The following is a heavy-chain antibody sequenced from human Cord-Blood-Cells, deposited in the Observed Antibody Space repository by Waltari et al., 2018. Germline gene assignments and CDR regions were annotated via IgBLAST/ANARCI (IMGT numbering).Heavy chain of an antibody. V-gene: IGHV4-34*01. J-gene: IGHJ4*02. CDR2: INHSGST. CDR1: GGSFRGYY. CDR3: ASTPLTGTTFGY. D-gene: IGHD1-7*01. Sequence: QVQLQQWGAGLLKPSETLPLTCAVYGGSFRGYYWSCIRQPPGKGLEWIGEINHSGSTNYNPSLKSRVTISVDTSKNQFSLKLSSVTAADTAVYYCASTPLTGTTFGYWGQGTLVTVSS.